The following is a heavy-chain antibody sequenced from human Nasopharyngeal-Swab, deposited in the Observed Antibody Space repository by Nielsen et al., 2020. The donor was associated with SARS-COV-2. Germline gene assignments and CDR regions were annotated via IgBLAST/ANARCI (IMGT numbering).Heavy chain of an antibody. CDR2: ISSSSSTI. J-gene: IGHJ4*02. V-gene: IGHV3-48*02. CDR3: ARDHCATTACRFDY. D-gene: IGHD1-26*01. Sequence: GESLKISCAASGFTFSSYSMNWVRQAPGKGLEWVSYISSSSSTIYYADSVKGRFTISRDNAKNSLYMQMDSLRDEDTAVYYCARDHCATTACRFDYWGQGTLVTVSS. CDR1: GFTFSSYS.